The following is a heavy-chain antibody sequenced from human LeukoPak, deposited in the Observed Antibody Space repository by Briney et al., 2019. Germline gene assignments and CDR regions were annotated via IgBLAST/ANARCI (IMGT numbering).Heavy chain of an antibody. CDR3: AKVGLGSLSKRSRGVGNYFDY. CDR1: GFTVSSNY. Sequence: PGGSLRLSCAASGFTVSSNYMSWVRQAPGKGLEWVSAISGSGGSTYYADSVKGRFTISRDNSKNTLYLQMNSLRAEDTAVYYCAKVGLGSLSKRSRGVGNYFDYWGQGTLVTVSS. J-gene: IGHJ4*02. D-gene: IGHD3-16*01. CDR2: ISGSGGST. V-gene: IGHV3-23*01.